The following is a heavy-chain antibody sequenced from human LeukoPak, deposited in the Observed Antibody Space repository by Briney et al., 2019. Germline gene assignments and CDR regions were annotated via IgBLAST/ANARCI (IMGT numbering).Heavy chain of an antibody. D-gene: IGHD3-22*01. CDR3: ARGRYYYDSSGYYPRHYFDY. CDR2: IIPIFGTA. J-gene: IGHJ4*02. Sequence: SVKVSCKASGGTFSSYAISWVRQAPGQGLEGMGGIIPIFGTANYAQKFQGRVTITTDESTSTAYMELSSLRSEDTAVYYCARGRYYYDSSGYYPRHYFDYWGQGTLVTVSS. V-gene: IGHV1-69*05. CDR1: GGTFSSYA.